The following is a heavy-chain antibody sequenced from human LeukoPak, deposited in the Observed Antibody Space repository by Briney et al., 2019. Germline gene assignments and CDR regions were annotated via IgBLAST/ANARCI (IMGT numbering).Heavy chain of an antibody. V-gene: IGHV4-4*07. CDR3: ARVDWRLELGYYYYMDV. Sequence: PSETLSLTCTVSGGSISSYYWSWIRQPAGKGLEWIGRIYTSGSTNYNPSLKSRVTMSVDTSKNQFSLKLSSVTAADTAVYYCARVDWRLELGYYYYMDVWGKGTTVTVSS. CDR1: GGSISSYY. J-gene: IGHJ6*03. CDR2: IYTSGST. D-gene: IGHD3-10*01.